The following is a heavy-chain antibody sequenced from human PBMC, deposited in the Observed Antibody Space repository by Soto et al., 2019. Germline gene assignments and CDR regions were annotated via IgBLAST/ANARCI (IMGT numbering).Heavy chain of an antibody. CDR2: INAGNGNT. J-gene: IGHJ5*02. V-gene: IGHV1-3*01. CDR1: RYTFTSYA. Sequence: SVKVSCKASRYTFTSYAMHWVRQAPGQRLEWMGWINAGNGNTKFSQKFQGRVTLTRDTSATTAYMELSSLRSEDTAVYYCAREMGNWNDGWFDPWGQGTLVTVSS. CDR3: AREMGNWNDGWFDP. D-gene: IGHD1-1*01.